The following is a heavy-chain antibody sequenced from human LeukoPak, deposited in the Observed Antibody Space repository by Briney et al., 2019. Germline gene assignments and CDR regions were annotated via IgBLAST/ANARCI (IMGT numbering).Heavy chain of an antibody. D-gene: IGHD6-6*01. Sequence: SETLSLTCTVSGGSISSFYWNWIRQPPGKGLEWLGYIYYSGSTKYNPSLKSRVTISVDMSKNQVSLKLSSVTAADTAVYYCMRLGIAARPVDWFDPWGQGTLVTVSS. V-gene: IGHV4-59*01. CDR1: GGSISSFY. CDR2: IYYSGST. CDR3: MRLGIAARPVDWFDP. J-gene: IGHJ5*02.